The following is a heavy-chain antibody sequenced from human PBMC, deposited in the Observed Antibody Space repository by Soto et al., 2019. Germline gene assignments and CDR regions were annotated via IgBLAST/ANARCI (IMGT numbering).Heavy chain of an antibody. CDR1: GGSISSGGYY. Sequence: SETLSLTCTVSGGSISSGGYYWSWIRQHPGKGLEWIGYIYYSGSTYYNPSLKSRVTISVDTSKNQFSLKLSSVTAADTAVYYCARGRGIMITFGGVIVPHAFDIWGQGTMVTVS. CDR2: IYYSGST. CDR3: ARGRGIMITFGGVIVPHAFDI. J-gene: IGHJ3*02. D-gene: IGHD3-16*02. V-gene: IGHV4-31*03.